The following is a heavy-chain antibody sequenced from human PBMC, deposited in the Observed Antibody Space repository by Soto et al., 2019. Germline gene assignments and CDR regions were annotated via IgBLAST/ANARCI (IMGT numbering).Heavy chain of an antibody. D-gene: IGHD2-2*01. J-gene: IGHJ4*02. CDR1: GYTFTSYD. Sequence: QVQLVQSGAEVKKPGASVKVSCKASGYTFTSYDINWVRQATGQGLEWMGWMNPNSGNTGYAQKFQGRVTMTRNTSISTAYMELSSLRSEDTAVYYCARGYCSSTSCRLKYFDYWGQGTLVTVSS. CDR2: MNPNSGNT. CDR3: ARGYCSSTSCRLKYFDY. V-gene: IGHV1-8*01.